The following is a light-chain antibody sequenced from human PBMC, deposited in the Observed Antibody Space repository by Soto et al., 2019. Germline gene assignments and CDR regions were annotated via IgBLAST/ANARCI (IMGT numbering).Light chain of an antibody. J-gene: IGLJ3*02. V-gene: IGLV2-23*01. CDR1: NSDVGSYNL. CDR3: CSYAGTSGDHGV. Sequence: QSALTQPASVSGSPVQSITISCTGTNSDVGSYNLVSWYQHHPGKAPKLMVYEGSRRPSGVSNRFSGSKSGNTASLTISGLQAEDEDDYFCCSYAGTSGDHGVCGGGTKLPVL. CDR2: EGS.